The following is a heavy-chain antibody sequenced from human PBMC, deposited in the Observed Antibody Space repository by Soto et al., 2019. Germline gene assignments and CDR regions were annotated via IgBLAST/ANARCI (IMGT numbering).Heavy chain of an antibody. CDR3: ASTNMVREDY. CDR2: IDPSDSYT. V-gene: IGHV5-10-1*01. J-gene: IGHJ4*02. CDR1: VYSFTSYW. Sequence: PGESLKISCKGSVYSFTSYWISWVRQMPGKGLEWMGKIDPSDSYTNYSPSFQGHVTISADKSISTAYLQWSSLKASDTAMYYCASTNMVREDYWGQGTLVTVSS. D-gene: IGHD3-10*01.